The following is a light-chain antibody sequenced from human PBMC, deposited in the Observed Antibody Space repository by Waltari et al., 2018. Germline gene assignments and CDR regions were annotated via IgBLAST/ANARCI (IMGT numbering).Light chain of an antibody. J-gene: IGLJ3*02. CDR2: RSD. CDR1: SSNLGRKS. CDR3: AAWDDSLNAWI. V-gene: IGLV1-44*01. Sequence: QSLLTQPPSISGAPGQRVTISCSGSSSNLGRKSVHWYEQVPGTAPKLLIFRSDQRPSGVSDRFSGSKSGTSASLTITGLLSADEADYICAAWDDSLNAWIFGGGTRLTVL.